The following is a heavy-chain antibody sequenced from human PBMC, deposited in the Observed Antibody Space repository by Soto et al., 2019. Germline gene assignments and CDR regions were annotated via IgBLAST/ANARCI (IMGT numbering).Heavy chain of an antibody. CDR2: IRSKAYGGTT. CDR3: TRGGYYYYYGMDV. V-gene: IGHV3-49*04. CDR1: GFTFGDYA. Sequence: QPGGSLRLSCTASGFTFGDYAMSWVRQAPGKGLEWVGFIRSKAYGGTTEYAASVKGRFTISRDDSKSIAYLQMNSLKTEDTAVYYCTRGGYYYYYGMDVWGQGTTVTVSS. J-gene: IGHJ6*02.